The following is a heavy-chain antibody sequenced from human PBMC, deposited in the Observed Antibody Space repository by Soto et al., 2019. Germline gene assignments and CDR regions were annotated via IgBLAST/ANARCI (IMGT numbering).Heavy chain of an antibody. D-gene: IGHD5-12*01. CDR1: GGSISSYY. CDR2: IYYSGST. J-gene: IGHJ4*02. CDR3: ARAYGGYADY. Sequence: PSETLSLTCTVSGGSISSYYWSWIRQPPGKGLEWIGYIYYSGSTNYNPSLKSRVTIPVDTSKNQFSLKLSSVTAADTAVYYCARAYGGYADYWGQGALVTVS. V-gene: IGHV4-59*01.